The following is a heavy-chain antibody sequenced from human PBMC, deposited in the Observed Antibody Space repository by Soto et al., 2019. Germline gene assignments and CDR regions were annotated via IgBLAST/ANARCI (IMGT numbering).Heavy chain of an antibody. Sequence: QVQLVQSGAEVKKPGASVKVSCKASGYTFTSYGISWVRQAPGQGLEWMGWISAYNGHTNFAQKLQGRVTVATDTSTSTDYMELRTLSSDDTAVYYCASDPVFRSDSWGQGTLVTVSS. D-gene: IGHD3-3*01. J-gene: IGHJ4*02. V-gene: IGHV1-18*01. CDR2: ISAYNGHT. CDR3: ASDPVFRSDS. CDR1: GYTFTSYG.